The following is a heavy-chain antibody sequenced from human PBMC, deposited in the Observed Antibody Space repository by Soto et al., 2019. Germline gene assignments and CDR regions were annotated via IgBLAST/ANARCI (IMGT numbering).Heavy chain of an antibody. CDR3: ARTYDFWTPTLVAAFDI. J-gene: IGHJ3*02. D-gene: IGHD3-3*01. CDR1: GFTFSSYA. Sequence: GGSLRLSCAASGFTFSSYAMHWVRQAPGKGLEWVAVISYDGSNKYYADSVKGRFTISRDNSKNTLYLQMNSLRAEDTAVYYCARTYDFWTPTLVAAFDIWGQGTMVTVSS. CDR2: ISYDGSNK. V-gene: IGHV3-30-3*01.